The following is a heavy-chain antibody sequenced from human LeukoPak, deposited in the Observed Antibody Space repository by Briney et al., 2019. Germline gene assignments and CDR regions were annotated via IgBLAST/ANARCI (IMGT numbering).Heavy chain of an antibody. D-gene: IGHD3-22*01. CDR1: GFTFSSYA. J-gene: IGHJ4*02. CDR3: VKDDVYYYDSRDYPH. Sequence: GGSLRLSCSAPGFTFSSYAMHWVRQAPGKGLEYVSAISSNGGSTYYADSVKGRFTISRDNSKNTLYLQMSSLRTEDTAVYYCVKDDVYYYDSRDYPHWGQGTLVTVSS. CDR2: ISSNGGST. V-gene: IGHV3-64D*09.